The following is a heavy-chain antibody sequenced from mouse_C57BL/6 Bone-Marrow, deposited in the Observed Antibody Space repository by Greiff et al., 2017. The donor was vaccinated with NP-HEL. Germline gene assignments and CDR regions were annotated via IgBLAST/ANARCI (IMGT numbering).Heavy chain of an antibody. CDR1: GYTFTSYW. J-gene: IGHJ2*01. CDR2: IDPSDSYT. CDR3: ARWGYYPYYFDY. V-gene: IGHV1-69*01. D-gene: IGHD3-1*01. Sequence: QVQLQQPGAELVMPGASVKLSCKASGYTFTSYWMHWVKQRPGQGLEWIGEIDPSDSYTNYNQKFKGQSTLTVDKSSSTAYLQLSSLTSEYSAVYYCARWGYYPYYFDYWGQGTTLTVSS.